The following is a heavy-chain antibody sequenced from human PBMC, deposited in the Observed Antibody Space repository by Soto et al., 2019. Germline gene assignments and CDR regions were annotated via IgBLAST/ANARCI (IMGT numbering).Heavy chain of an antibody. CDR1: GFTFSSYE. V-gene: IGHV3-48*03. CDR2: ISSSGSTI. CDR3: ARDSGLTYYYDSSGYIGDAFDI. D-gene: IGHD3-22*01. Sequence: GGSLRLSCAASGFTFSSYEMNWVRQAPGKGLEWVSYISSSGSTIYYADSVKGRFTIPRDNAKNSLYLQMNSLRAEDTAVYYCARDSGLTYYYDSSGYIGDAFDIWGQGTMVTVSS. J-gene: IGHJ3*02.